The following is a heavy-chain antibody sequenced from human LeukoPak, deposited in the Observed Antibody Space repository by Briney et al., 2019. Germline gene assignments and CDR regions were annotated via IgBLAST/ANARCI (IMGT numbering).Heavy chain of an antibody. CDR2: IYYSGST. D-gene: IGHD2-15*01. CDR1: GLTFTTYW. V-gene: IGHV4-39*07. J-gene: IGHJ5*02. CDR3: ARGSLVVVAAIRFDP. Sequence: ESLRLSCAASGLTFTTYWMSWVRQPPGKGLEWIGSIYYSGSTYYNPSLKSRVTISVDTSKNQFSLKLSSVTAADTAVYYCARGSLVVVAAIRFDPWGQGTLVTVSS.